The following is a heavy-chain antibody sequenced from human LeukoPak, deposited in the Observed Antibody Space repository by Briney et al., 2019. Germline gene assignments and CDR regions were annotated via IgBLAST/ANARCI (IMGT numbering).Heavy chain of an antibody. D-gene: IGHD3-22*01. J-gene: IGHJ4*02. CDR3: ARGITMIVVADI. CDR1: GGSFSGYY. Sequence: SETLSLTCAVYGGSFSGYYWSWIRQPPGKGLEWIGEINHSGSTNYNPSLKSRVTISVDTSKNQFSLKLSSVTAADTAVYCCARGITMIVVADIWGQGTLVTVSS. CDR2: INHSGST. V-gene: IGHV4-34*01.